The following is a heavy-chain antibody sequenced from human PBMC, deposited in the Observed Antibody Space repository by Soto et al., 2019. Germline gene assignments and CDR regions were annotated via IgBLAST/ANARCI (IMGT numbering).Heavy chain of an antibody. CDR1: GFIVSSNY. J-gene: IGHJ6*02. CDR3: ARNSSPGGMDV. Sequence: EVQLVVSGGGLIQPGGSLRLSCAASGFIVSSNYMTWDRQAPGKGLEWVSVISSGDDTYYADSMKGRFTISRDNSKNEVYLQMDNLRFEDTAVYYYARNSSPGGMDVWGQGTTVTVSS. V-gene: IGHV3-53*01. CDR2: ISSGDDT. D-gene: IGHD6-13*01.